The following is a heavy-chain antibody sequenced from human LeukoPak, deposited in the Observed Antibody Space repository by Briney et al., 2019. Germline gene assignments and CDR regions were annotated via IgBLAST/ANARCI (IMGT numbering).Heavy chain of an antibody. V-gene: IGHV3-53*01. Sequence: GGSLRLSCAVSGSTVSAHYMSWVRQAPGKGLECVSFLYTGGDTYYADSVKGRFTISRDNSKNTLYLQMNSLRAEDTAVYYCARGPGSRGIFDYWGQGTLVTVSS. D-gene: IGHD3-10*01. CDR1: GSTVSAHY. CDR2: LYTGGDT. CDR3: ARGPGSRGIFDY. J-gene: IGHJ4*02.